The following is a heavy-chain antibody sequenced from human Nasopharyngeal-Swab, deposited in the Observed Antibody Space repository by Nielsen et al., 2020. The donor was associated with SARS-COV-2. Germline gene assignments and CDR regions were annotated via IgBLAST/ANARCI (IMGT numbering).Heavy chain of an antibody. CDR2: IIPIFGTA. CDR1: GGTFSSYA. Sequence: SVKVSCKASGGTFSSYAISWVRQAPGQGLEWMGGIIPIFGTANYAQKFQGRVTITADESTSTAYMELSSLRSEDTAVYYCASRQDYYYGMDVWGQGTTVTVSS. J-gene: IGHJ6*02. CDR3: ASRQDYYYGMDV. V-gene: IGHV1-69*13.